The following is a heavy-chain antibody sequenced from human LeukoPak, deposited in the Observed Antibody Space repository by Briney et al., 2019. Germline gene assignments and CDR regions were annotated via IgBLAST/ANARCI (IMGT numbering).Heavy chain of an antibody. V-gene: IGHV3-33*01. D-gene: IGHD2-2*01. J-gene: IGHJ4*02. CDR1: GFTFSSYG. CDR2: IWYDGSNQ. CDR3: ARDGCSTTSCFDY. Sequence: PGGSLRLSCAASGFTFSSYGMHWVRQAPGKGLEWVAVIWYDGSNQHYADSVKGRFTVSRDHSRNTVYLQMNSLRAEDTAVYYCARDGCSTTSCFDYWGQGTLVTVSS.